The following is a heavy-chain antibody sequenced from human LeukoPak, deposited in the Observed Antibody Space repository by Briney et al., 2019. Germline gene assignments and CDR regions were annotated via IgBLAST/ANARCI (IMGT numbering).Heavy chain of an antibody. J-gene: IGHJ4*02. CDR3: ASRYSSGWYGSGFDY. D-gene: IGHD6-19*01. Sequence: ASVKVSCKASGYTFTSYAMNWVRQAPGQGLEWMGWINTNTGNPTYAQGFTGRFVFSLDTSVSTAYLQISSLKAEDTAVYYCASRYSSGWYGSGFDYWGQGTLVTVSS. CDR1: GYTFTSYA. CDR2: INTNTGNP. V-gene: IGHV7-4-1*02.